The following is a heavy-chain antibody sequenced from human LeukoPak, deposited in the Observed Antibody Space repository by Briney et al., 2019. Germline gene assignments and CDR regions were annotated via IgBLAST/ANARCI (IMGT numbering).Heavy chain of an antibody. CDR1: GFTFSTYT. J-gene: IGHJ4*02. CDR2: ISGADDG. Sequence: GASLRLSCAASGFTFSTYTTSWVRQAPGKGLEWFSAISGADDGYYADSVKGRFTISRDNSKNTLYLQMNSLRAEDTAVYYCAKARTPVTSYFDKWGQGTLVTVSS. CDR3: AKARTPVTSYFDK. V-gene: IGHV3-23*01. D-gene: IGHD4-23*01.